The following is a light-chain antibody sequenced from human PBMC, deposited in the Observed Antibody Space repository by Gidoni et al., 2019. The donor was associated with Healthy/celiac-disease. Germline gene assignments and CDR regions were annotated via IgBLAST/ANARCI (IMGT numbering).Light chain of an antibody. Sequence: DIQMTQSPSTLSASVGDRVTITCRSSQSISSWLAWYQQKPGKSPKLLIYTASSLESGVPTRFSGIGSGTEFTLTISSLQPDDFATYYCQQYNSYPSTFGQGTKVEIK. CDR3: QQYNSYPST. J-gene: IGKJ1*01. CDR2: TAS. CDR1: QSISSW. V-gene: IGKV1-5*03.